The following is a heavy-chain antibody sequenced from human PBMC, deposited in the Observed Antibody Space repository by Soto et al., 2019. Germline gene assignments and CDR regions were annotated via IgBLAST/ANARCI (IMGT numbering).Heavy chain of an antibody. V-gene: IGHV2-5*02. CDR1: GFSLSTSGVG. CDR3: AHSPKPLWFGETYNWFDP. CDR2: IYWDDDK. Sequence: QITLKESGPTLVKPTQTLTLTCTFSGFSLSTSGVGVGWIRQPPGKALEWLALIYWDDDKRYSPSLKSRLTSTKDTPQNQVVLTMTHMDPVDTATYYCAHSPKPLWFGETYNWFDPWGQGTLVTVSS. D-gene: IGHD3-10*01. J-gene: IGHJ5*02.